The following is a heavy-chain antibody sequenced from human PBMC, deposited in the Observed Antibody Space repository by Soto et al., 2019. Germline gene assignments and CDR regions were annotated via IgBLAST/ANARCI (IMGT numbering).Heavy chain of an antibody. V-gene: IGHV1-2*02. CDR3: ARIKWGLNYYNGMDV. CDR1: GYCFSDYF. CDR2: INPKTAAT. Sequence: GASVKVSCKPSGYCFSDYFIQWVRQAPGQGLEWVAWINPKTAATNYAKKFQGRVSLTWDTSSTTAYMELTRLRPDDTAVYYCARIKWGLNYYNGMDVWGQGTTVTVSS. D-gene: IGHD1-26*01. J-gene: IGHJ6*02.